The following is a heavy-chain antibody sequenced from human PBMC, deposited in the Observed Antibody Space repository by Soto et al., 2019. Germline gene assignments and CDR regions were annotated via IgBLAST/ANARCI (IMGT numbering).Heavy chain of an antibody. V-gene: IGHV4-39*01. J-gene: IGHJ5*02. CDR1: GGSINSSSYF. CDR2: IYYSGST. D-gene: IGHD6-19*01. Sequence: QLQLQESGPGLVKPSETLSLTCSVSGGSINSSSYFWGWVRQPPGKGLEWIGSIYYSGSTYYKPSLRSRVTISVNTSKNQFSLKLSSVTAADTAVFYCARHYSSGSRNWFDPWGQGTLVTVSS. CDR3: ARHYSSGSRNWFDP.